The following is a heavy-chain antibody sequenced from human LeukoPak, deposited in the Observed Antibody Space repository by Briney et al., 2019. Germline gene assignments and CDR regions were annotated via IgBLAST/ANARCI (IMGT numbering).Heavy chain of an antibody. D-gene: IGHD3-3*01. V-gene: IGHV4-39*07. CDR3: AREVVDFWSGYYTGFDP. J-gene: IGHJ5*02. CDR2: IYYSGST. CDR1: GGSISSSSYY. Sequence: SETLSLTCTVSGGSISSSSYYWGWIRQPPGKGLEWIGSIYYSGSTYYNPPLKRRVTISVDTSKNQFSLKLSSVTAADTAVYYCAREVVDFWSGYYTGFDPWGQGTLVTVSS.